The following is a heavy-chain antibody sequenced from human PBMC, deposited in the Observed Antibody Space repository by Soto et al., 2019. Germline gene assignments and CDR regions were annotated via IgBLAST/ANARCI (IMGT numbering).Heavy chain of an antibody. CDR3: ARGWGSKWYYFDS. Sequence: PSETLSLTCTVSGVSSTSFYWSWLRQSPGKGLEWIGYIFDKGDVKYNPSLMSRLTMSIDMSKNEFSLRLKSVTAADTAMYYCARGWGSKWYYFDSWGEGTLVTVSS. CDR2: IFDKGDV. J-gene: IGHJ4*02. CDR1: GVSSTSFY. V-gene: IGHV4-59*13. D-gene: IGHD3-16*01.